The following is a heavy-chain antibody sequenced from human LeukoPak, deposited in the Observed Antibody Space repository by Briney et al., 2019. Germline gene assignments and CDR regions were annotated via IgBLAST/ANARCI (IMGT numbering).Heavy chain of an antibody. Sequence: VASVKVSCKSSGYTFTSYGISWVRQAPGQGLEWMGWINPNSGGTNYAQKFQGRVTMTRDTSISTAYMELSRLRSDDTAVYYCARDRGLDIAAAGKFRHYYYYMDVWGKGTTVTVSS. CDR3: ARDRGLDIAAAGKFRHYYYYMDV. V-gene: IGHV1-2*02. D-gene: IGHD6-13*01. CDR2: INPNSGGT. J-gene: IGHJ6*03. CDR1: GYTFTSYG.